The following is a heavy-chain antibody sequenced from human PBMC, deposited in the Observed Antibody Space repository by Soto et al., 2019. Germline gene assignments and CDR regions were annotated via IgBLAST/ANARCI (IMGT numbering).Heavy chain of an antibody. CDR1: ACYLSGATYS. Sequence: PSVTRSLTRCVSACYLSGATYSWNWIRQPPGKGLEWIGYIFPSGTTYYNPSLKSRVTISIDVSKNQFSLSLRSLSAADAAVDYCARSRDFDYLSQGTMVTFSS. CDR2: IFPSGTT. V-gene: IGHV4-30-2*01. J-gene: IGHJ4*02. CDR3: ARSRDFDY.